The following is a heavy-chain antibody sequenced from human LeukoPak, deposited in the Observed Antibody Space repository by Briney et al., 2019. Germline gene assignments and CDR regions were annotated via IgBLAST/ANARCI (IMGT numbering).Heavy chain of an antibody. CDR3: ARKRYYDSSGRFDY. V-gene: IGHV1-46*01. Sequence: ASVKVSCKASGYTFTSYYMHWVRQAPGQGLEWMGIINPGGGSTSYAQQFQGRVTMTRDMSTSTVYMELSSLKSEDTAVYYWARKRYYDSSGRFDYGGQGTVVTVPS. D-gene: IGHD3-22*01. J-gene: IGHJ4*02. CDR2: INPGGGST. CDR1: GYTFTSYY.